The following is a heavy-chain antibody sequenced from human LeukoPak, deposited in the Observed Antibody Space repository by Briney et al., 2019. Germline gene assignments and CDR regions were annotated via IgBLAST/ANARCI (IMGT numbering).Heavy chain of an antibody. J-gene: IGHJ5*02. V-gene: IGHV1-8*01. CDR1: GYTFTSYD. CDR3: ARVGRKRYCSSTSCYLVPFDP. Sequence: GASVKVSCKASGYTFTSYDINWVRQAIGQGLEWMGWMNPNSGNTGYAQKSQGRVTMTRNTSISTAYMELSRLRSEDTAVYYCARVGRKRYCSSTSCYLVPFDPWGQGTLVTVSS. D-gene: IGHD2-2*01. CDR2: MNPNSGNT.